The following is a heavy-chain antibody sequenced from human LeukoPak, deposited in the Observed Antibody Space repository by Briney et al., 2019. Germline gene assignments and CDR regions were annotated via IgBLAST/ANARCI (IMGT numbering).Heavy chain of an antibody. CDR1: GYTFTAYF. Sequence: ASVKASCKTSGYTFTAYFMYWLRQAPGQGLESMGWINPNSGATGYTQNFQGRVTMTRDTSVSTIYMELSRLRSDDTAVYYCARDGVSPTPDFDYWGQGTLVTVSS. D-gene: IGHD2-8*01. CDR2: INPNSGAT. CDR3: ARDGVSPTPDFDY. V-gene: IGHV1-2*02. J-gene: IGHJ4*02.